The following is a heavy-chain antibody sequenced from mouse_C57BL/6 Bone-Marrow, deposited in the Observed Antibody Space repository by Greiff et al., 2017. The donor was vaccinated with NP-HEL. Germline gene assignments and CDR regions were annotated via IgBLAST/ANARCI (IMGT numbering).Heavy chain of an antibody. J-gene: IGHJ3*01. Sequence: QVQLKQPGAELVMPGASVKLSCKASGYTFTSYWMHWVKQRPGQGVEWIGEIDPSDSYTNYNQKFKGKSTLTVDKSSSTAYMQLSSLTSEDSAVYYCAREYYGSSFFAYWGQGTLVTVSA. V-gene: IGHV1-69*01. CDR1: GYTFTSYW. CDR3: AREYYGSSFFAY. D-gene: IGHD1-1*01. CDR2: IDPSDSYT.